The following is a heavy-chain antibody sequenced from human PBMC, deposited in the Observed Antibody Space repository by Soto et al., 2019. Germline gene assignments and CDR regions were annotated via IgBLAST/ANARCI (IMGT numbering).Heavy chain of an antibody. Sequence: PGGSLRLSCETSGFRFSSFGMHWVRQAPGKGLEWVAVMSNDGSKKFYADSVKGRFIISRDNPKNTLYLQMYSLRIEDTAVYYCAKDRLRAGGLVPIPLDDFDFWGRGTMVTVSS. D-gene: IGHD6-19*01. J-gene: IGHJ3*01. CDR3: AKDRLRAGGLVPIPLDDFDF. CDR2: MSNDGSKK. V-gene: IGHV3-30*18. CDR1: GFRFSSFG.